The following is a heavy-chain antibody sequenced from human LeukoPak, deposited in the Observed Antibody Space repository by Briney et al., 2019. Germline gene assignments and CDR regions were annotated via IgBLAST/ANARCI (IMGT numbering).Heavy chain of an antibody. CDR3: ARVRDAYNYFHY. J-gene: IGHJ4*02. CDR1: GFTFSSYW. V-gene: IGHV3-74*01. Sequence: PGGSLRLSCAASGFTFSSYWMHWVRQAPGKGLVWVSRINSDGSSTSYADSVKGRFTISRDNAKNSLYLQMDSLRAEDTAIYYCARVRDAYNYFHYWGQGTLVTVSS. CDR2: INSDGSST. D-gene: IGHD2-21*01.